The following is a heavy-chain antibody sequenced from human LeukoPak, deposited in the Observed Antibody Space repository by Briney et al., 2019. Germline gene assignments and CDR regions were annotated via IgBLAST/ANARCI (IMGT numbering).Heavy chain of an antibody. D-gene: IGHD6-13*01. CDR2: IYYSGST. V-gene: IGHV4-59*01. Sequence: PSETLSLTCTVSGGSISSYYWSWIRQPPGKGLEWIGYIYYSGSTNYNPSLKSRVTISVDTSKNQFSLKLSSVTAADTAVYYCAREPQARSSSNHFDYWGQGTLVTVSS. CDR3: AREPQARSSSNHFDY. CDR1: GGSISSYY. J-gene: IGHJ4*02.